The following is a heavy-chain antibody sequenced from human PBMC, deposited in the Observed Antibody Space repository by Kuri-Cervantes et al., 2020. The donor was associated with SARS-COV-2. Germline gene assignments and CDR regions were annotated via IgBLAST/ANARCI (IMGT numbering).Heavy chain of an antibody. CDR3: ARGMVRGIIQSYYYAMDV. CDR1: GYTFTGYY. Sequence: ASVKVSCKASGYTFTGYYTHWVRQAPGQGLEWMGWINPNSGGTNYAQKFQGWVTMTRDTSISTVYMELSRLRSDDTAVYYCARGMVRGIIQSYYYAMDVWGQGTTVTVSS. D-gene: IGHD3-10*01. V-gene: IGHV1-2*04. J-gene: IGHJ6*02. CDR2: INPNSGGT.